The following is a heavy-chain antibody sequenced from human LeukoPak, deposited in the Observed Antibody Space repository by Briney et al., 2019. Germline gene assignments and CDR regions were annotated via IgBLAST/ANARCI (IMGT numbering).Heavy chain of an antibody. CDR3: AKRLYQGQQWLVPGFDY. J-gene: IGHJ4*02. CDR2: ISDSGDYT. Sequence: PGGSLRLSCEASGFSFSSSAMSWVRQAPGKGLEWVSVISDSGDYTQFADSVKGRFTISRDNSMNTLSLQMNTLRAEDTAVYYCAKRLYQGQQWLVPGFDYWGQGTLVTVSS. V-gene: IGHV3-23*01. CDR1: GFSFSSSA. D-gene: IGHD6-19*01.